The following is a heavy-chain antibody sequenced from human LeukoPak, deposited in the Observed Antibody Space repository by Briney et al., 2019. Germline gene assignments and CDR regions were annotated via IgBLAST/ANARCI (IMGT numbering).Heavy chain of an antibody. CDR3: ARQRERGVNGGAFDI. Sequence: SETLSLTCTVSGCSISDYFWSWIRQPPGSGLEWIGYIHYSGSTYSNPSLKNGVTISVHTSKNQFSLRLSSVTAADTAVYYCARQRERGVNGGAFDIWGQGTMVTISS. J-gene: IGHJ3*02. D-gene: IGHD3-10*01. CDR1: GCSISDYF. V-gene: IGHV4-59*08. CDR2: IHYSGST.